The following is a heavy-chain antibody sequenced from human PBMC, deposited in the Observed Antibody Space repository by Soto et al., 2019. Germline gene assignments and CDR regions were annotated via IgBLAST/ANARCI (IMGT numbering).Heavy chain of an antibody. V-gene: IGHV1-2*04. CDR3: ARDLGSSSWYPKYYFDY. J-gene: IGHJ4*02. CDR2: INPNSGGT. CDR1: GYTFTGYY. D-gene: IGHD6-13*01. Sequence: GASVKVSCKASGYTFTGYYMHWVRQAPGQGLEWMGWINPNSGGTNYAQKFQGWVTMTRDTSISTAYMELSRLRSDDTAVYYCARDLGSSSWYPKYYFDYWGQETLVTVSS.